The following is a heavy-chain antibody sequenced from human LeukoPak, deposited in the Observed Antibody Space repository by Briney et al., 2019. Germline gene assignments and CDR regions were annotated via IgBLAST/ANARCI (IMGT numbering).Heavy chain of an antibody. CDR3: ARCFRTADAFDI. D-gene: IGHD1-14*01. J-gene: IGHJ3*02. Sequence: VASVKVSCKASGGTFSSYAISWVRQAPGQGLEWMGGIIPIFGTANYAQKFQGRVTITTDESTSTAYMELSSLRSEDTAVYYCARCFRTADAFDIWGQGTMVTVSS. V-gene: IGHV1-69*05. CDR2: IIPIFGTA. CDR1: GGTFSSYA.